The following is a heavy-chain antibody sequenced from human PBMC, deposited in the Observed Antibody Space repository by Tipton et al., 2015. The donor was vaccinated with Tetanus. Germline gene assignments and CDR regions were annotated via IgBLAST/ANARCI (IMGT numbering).Heavy chain of an antibody. CDR3: ARGGSYSYEPRGFDL. D-gene: IGHD5-18*01. CDR2: INHSGST. J-gene: IGHJ2*01. V-gene: IGHV4-34*01. CDR1: GGSLSAYY. Sequence: GSLRLSCAVYGGSLSAYYWSWIRQSPGKGLEWIGEINHSGSTTYSPSFKSRVTISVDTPKNQFSLKLTSLTVADTAVYYCARGGSYSYEPRGFDLWGRGTLVTVSS.